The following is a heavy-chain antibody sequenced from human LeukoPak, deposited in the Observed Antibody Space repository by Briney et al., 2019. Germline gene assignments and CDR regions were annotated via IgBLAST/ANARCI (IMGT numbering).Heavy chain of an antibody. J-gene: IGHJ4*02. CDR3: TRGARERGFDY. CDR1: TTFSKYW. V-gene: IGHV3-74*01. Sequence: PGGSLRLPCTSSTTFSKYWMHWVRQAPGKGLEWVSRINTDGTTTNYADSVKGRFTISRDNAGNMLYLQMNSLRVEGTAVYYCTRGARERGFDYWGQGTLVTVSS. D-gene: IGHD6-6*01. CDR2: INTDGTTT.